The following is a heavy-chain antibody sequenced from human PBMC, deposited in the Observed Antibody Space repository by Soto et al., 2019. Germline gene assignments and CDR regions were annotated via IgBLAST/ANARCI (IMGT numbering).Heavy chain of an antibody. CDR1: GFTFSTYV. CDR3: AKCPGYDFWSGSYYNWFHP. J-gene: IGHJ5*02. CDR2: IRSSGDYT. Sequence: GGSLRLSCAASGFTFSTYVMSWVRQAPGKGLEWVSAIRSSGDYTYYVDSVKGRFSISRDNSKNTLFLQMNSLRAEGTAVYYCAKCPGYDFWSGSYYNWFHPWGQGTLVTVSS. D-gene: IGHD3-3*01. V-gene: IGHV3-23*01.